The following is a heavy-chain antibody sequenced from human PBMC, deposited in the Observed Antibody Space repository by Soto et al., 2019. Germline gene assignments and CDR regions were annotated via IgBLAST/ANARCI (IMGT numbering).Heavy chain of an antibody. J-gene: IGHJ4*02. CDR1: RGTFGSYA. CDR2: IIPIFGTA. V-gene: IGHV1-69*13. Sequence: SVKVSCKASRGTFGSYAMSWVRQAPVQGLEWMGGIIPIFGTANYAQKFQGRVTITADESTSTAYMELSSLRSEDKAVYYCARHGGSYGGKSGYFDYWGQGTLVTVSS. D-gene: IGHD1-26*01. CDR3: ARHGGSYGGKSGYFDY.